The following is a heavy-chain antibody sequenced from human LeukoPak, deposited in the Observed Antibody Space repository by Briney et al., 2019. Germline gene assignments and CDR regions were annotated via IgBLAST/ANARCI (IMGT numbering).Heavy chain of an antibody. CDR2: FIPIFDTT. CDR3: ARDPPTYITMVRGARAPLDY. Sequence: RASVKVSCKASGYTFTSYGISWVRQAPGQGLEWMGGFIPIFDTTNYAPNLQGRVTITTDTSTSTAYMELRSLRSDDTAVYYCARDPPTYITMVRGARAPLDYWGQGTLVTVSS. CDR1: GYTFTSYG. V-gene: IGHV1-18*01. D-gene: IGHD3-10*01. J-gene: IGHJ4*02.